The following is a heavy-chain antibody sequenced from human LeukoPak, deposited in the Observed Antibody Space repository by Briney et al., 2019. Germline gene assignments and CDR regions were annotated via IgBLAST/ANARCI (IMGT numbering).Heavy chain of an antibody. CDR2: ISAYNGNT. D-gene: IGHD3-22*01. V-gene: IGHV1-18*01. J-gene: IGHJ4*02. CDR3: ALAGTYYYDSSGYLTPFDY. Sequence: ASVKVSCKASGYTLTSYGISWVRQAPGQGLEWMGWISAYNGNTNYAQKLQGRVTMTTDTSTSTAYMELRSLRSDDTAVYYCALAGTYYYDSSGYLTPFDYWGQGTLVTVSS. CDR1: GYTLTSYG.